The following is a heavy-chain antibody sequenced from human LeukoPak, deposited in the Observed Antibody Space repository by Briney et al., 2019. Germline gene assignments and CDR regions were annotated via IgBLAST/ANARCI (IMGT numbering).Heavy chain of an antibody. D-gene: IGHD3-22*01. Sequence: PGASVTVSRKASGYTFTSYDINWVRQATGQGLEWMGWMNPNSGNTGYAQKLQGRVTMTRNTSISTAYMELSSLRSEDTAVYYCARGLMIVVPMDVWGKGTTVTVSS. V-gene: IGHV1-8*01. CDR2: MNPNSGNT. CDR1: GYTFTSYD. CDR3: ARGLMIVVPMDV. J-gene: IGHJ6*04.